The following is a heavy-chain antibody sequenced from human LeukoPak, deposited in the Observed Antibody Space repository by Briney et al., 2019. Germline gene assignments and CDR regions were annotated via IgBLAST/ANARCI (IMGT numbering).Heavy chain of an antibody. Sequence: SETLSLTCAVYGVSFSGYYWSWIRQPPGKGLEWIGEINHSGSTNYNPSLKSRVTISVDTSKNQFSLKLSSVTAADTAVYYCARGPTFTYDDILTGYSDYYYYMDVWGKGTTVTVSS. D-gene: IGHD3-9*01. V-gene: IGHV4-34*01. CDR3: ARGPTFTYDDILTGYSDYYYYMDV. J-gene: IGHJ6*03. CDR1: GVSFSGYY. CDR2: INHSGST.